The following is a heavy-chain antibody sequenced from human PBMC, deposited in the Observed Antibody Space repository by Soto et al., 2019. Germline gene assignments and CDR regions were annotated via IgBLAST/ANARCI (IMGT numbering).Heavy chain of an antibody. CDR1: GDSISGGASF. J-gene: IGHJ5*02. CDR3: AKLSCTSSTCYFPGWFDP. D-gene: IGHD2-2*01. CDR2: VYHSGSS. V-gene: IGHV4-31*03. Sequence: SETLSLTCTVSGDSISGGASFWSWIRQPPGKGLEWIANVYHSGSSYYNPSLKSRLTISVDTTKNQFSLQLKSMTAADTAVYYCAKLSCTSSTCYFPGWFDPWGQGTLVTVS.